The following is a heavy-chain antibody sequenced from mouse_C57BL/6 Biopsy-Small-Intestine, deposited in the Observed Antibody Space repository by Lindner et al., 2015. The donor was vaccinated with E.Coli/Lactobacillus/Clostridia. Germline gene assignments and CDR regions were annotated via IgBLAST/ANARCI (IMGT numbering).Heavy chain of an antibody. J-gene: IGHJ4*01. CDR1: GFTFSSYG. Sequence: EVQLQESGGDLVKPGGSLKLSCAASGFTFSSYGMSWVRQTPDKRLEWVATISSGGSYTYYPDSVKGRFTISRDNANNTLYLQMSSLKSEDTAMYYCARLGSSYDAMDYWGQGTSVTVSS. V-gene: IGHV5-6*01. CDR3: ARLGSSYDAMDY. D-gene: IGHD1-1*01. CDR2: ISSGGSYT.